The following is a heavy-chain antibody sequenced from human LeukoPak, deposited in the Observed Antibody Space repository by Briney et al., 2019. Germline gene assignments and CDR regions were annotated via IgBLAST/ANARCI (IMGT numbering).Heavy chain of an antibody. J-gene: IGHJ6*02. V-gene: IGHV1-8*01. CDR1: GYTFTSYD. Sequence: ASVKVSCKASGYTFTSYDINWVRQATGQGLEWMGWMNPNSGNTGYAQKFQGRVTMTRNTSISTAYMELSSLRSEDTAVYYCARKYVEYYYYYGMDVWGQGTTVTVSS. CDR2: MNPNSGNT. D-gene: IGHD2/OR15-2a*01. CDR3: ARKYVEYYYYYGMDV.